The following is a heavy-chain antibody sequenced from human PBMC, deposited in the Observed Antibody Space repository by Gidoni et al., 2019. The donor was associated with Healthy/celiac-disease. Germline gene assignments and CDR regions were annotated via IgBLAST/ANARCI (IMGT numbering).Heavy chain of an antibody. CDR1: GGSFSGYY. CDR3: ARGIGIAAKPVWFDP. D-gene: IGHD6-6*01. J-gene: IGHJ5*02. V-gene: IGHV4-34*01. CDR2: INHSGST. Sequence: QVQLQQWGAGLLKPSETLSLTCAVYGGSFSGYYWSWIRQPPGKGLEWIGEINHSGSTNYNPSLKSRVTISVDTSKNQFSLKLSSVTAADTAVYYCARGIGIAAKPVWFDPWGQGTLVTVSS.